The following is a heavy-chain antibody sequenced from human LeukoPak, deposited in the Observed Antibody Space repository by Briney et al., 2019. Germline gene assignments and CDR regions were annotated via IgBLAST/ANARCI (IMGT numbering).Heavy chain of an antibody. D-gene: IGHD3-10*01. V-gene: IGHV1-8*02. CDR1: GYTFTSYD. Sequence: ASVKVSCKASGYTFTSYDINWVRQATGQGLEWMGWMNPNSGNTGYAQKFQGRVTMTRNTSISTAYMELSSLRSEDTAVYYCARGPLWFGDNWFDPWGQGTLVTVSS. CDR2: MNPNSGNT. CDR3: ARGPLWFGDNWFDP. J-gene: IGHJ5*02.